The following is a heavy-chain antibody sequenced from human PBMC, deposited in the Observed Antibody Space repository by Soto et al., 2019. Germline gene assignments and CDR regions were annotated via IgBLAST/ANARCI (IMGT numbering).Heavy chain of an antibody. J-gene: IGHJ4*02. CDR2: ISGSGGST. CDR1: GFTFSSYA. V-gene: IGHV3-23*01. Sequence: EVQLLESGGGVVQPGGSLRLSCAASGFTFSSYAMSWVRQAPGKGLEWVSAISGSGGSTYYADSVKGRFTISRDNSKNTLYLQMNSLRSEDTAVYYCAKDRVLVPAATPDDYWGQGTLVTVSS. CDR3: AKDRVLVPAATPDDY. D-gene: IGHD2-2*01.